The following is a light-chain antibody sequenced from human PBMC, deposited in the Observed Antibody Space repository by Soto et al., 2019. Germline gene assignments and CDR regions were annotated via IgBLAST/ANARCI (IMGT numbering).Light chain of an antibody. J-gene: IGKJ3*01. Sequence: EIVMTQSPAALSVSPGERATLSCRASQSVSSNLAWYQQKPGQAHRLLIYGASTRSTGIPVRFSGSGSGTESTLTISSLQSEDFSVYYCRQYNNWPSFTFASRTKVDI. CDR1: QSVSSN. V-gene: IGKV3-15*01. CDR3: RQYNNWPSFT. CDR2: GAS.